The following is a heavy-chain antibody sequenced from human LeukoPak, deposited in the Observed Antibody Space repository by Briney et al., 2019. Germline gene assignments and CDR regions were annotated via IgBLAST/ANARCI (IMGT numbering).Heavy chain of an antibody. V-gene: IGHV4-61*02. CDR1: GGSISSGSYY. CDR2: IYTSGST. J-gene: IGHJ3*02. CDR3: ARDSGFWLITPYDI. Sequence: PSETLSLTCTVSGGSISSGSYYWSWIRQPAGKGLEWLGRIYTSGSTNYNPSLKSRVTISVDTSKNQFSLKLSSVTAADTAVYYCARDSGFWLITPYDIWGQGTMLTVSS. D-gene: IGHD3-16*01.